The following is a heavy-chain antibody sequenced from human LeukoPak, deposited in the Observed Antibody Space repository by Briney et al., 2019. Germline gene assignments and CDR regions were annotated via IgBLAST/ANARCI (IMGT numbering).Heavy chain of an antibody. CDR1: GYTFTSYG. Sequence: ASVKVSCKASGYTFTSYGISWVRQAPGQGLEWMGWISAYNGNTNYAQKLQGRVTMTTDTSTSTAYMELRSLRSDDTAVYYCARDRRYGSGGPNPEAFGYWGQGTLVTVSS. D-gene: IGHD3-10*01. CDR3: ARDRRYGSGGPNPEAFGY. V-gene: IGHV1-18*01. CDR2: ISAYNGNT. J-gene: IGHJ4*02.